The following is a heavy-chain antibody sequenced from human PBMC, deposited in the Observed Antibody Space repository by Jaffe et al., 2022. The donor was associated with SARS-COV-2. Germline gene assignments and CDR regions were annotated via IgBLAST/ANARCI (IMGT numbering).Heavy chain of an antibody. CDR3: ARDRALDSSSPSGFDP. J-gene: IGHJ5*02. D-gene: IGHD6-6*01. Sequence: QVQLQESGPGLVKPSQTLSLTCTVSGGSISSGGYYWSWIRQHPGKGLEWIGYIYYSGSTYYNPSLKSRVTISVDTSKNQFSLKLSSVTAADTAVYYCARDRALDSSSPSGFDPWGQGTLVTVSS. V-gene: IGHV4-31*03. CDR2: IYYSGST. CDR1: GGSISSGGYY.